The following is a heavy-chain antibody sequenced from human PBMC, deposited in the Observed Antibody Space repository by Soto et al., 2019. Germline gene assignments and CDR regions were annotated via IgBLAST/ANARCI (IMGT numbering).Heavy chain of an antibody. J-gene: IGHJ4*02. CDR2: IYSGGGT. Sequence: HPGGSLRLSCAASGFTVRGNYMGWVRQGPGKGLECVSLIYSGGGTYYADSVKGRFTISRDNSKNTLYIQMNSLRVDDTAVYYCARMPMLITTYSYHFVYWGPGTLVTVFS. D-gene: IGHD3-22*01. V-gene: IGHV3-53*01. CDR1: GFTVRGNY. CDR3: ARMPMLITTYSYHFVY.